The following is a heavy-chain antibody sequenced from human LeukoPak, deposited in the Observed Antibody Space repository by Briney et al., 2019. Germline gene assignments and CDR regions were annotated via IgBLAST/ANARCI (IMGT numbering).Heavy chain of an antibody. CDR1: GFSFSSYW. J-gene: IGHJ3*01. Sequence: GGSLTLSCEASGFSFSSYWMHWVRQAPGKGLVWVSRIYSHGGDTAYADSVKGRFTISRANAQNTLYLQMNSLRAEDTGVYYCVRDSDHMVRGVNGAFDVWGQGTVVIVSS. D-gene: IGHD3-10*01. CDR3: VRDSDHMVRGVNGAFDV. CDR2: IYSHGGDT. V-gene: IGHV3-74*01.